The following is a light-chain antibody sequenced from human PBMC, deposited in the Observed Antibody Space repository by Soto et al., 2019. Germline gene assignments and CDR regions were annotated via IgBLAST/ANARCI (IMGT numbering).Light chain of an antibody. J-gene: IGKJ5*01. V-gene: IGKV3-20*01. CDR2: GAS. CDR1: QSISSSY. CDR3: QHYGTSAIT. Sequence: EIVLTQSPGTLSLSPGERGTLSCRASQSISSSYLAWYQQKPGQAPRLLIFGASSRATGIPVRFSGTGSGTDFTLTVSSLEPEDFAVYYCQHYGTSAITFGQGTRLEIK.